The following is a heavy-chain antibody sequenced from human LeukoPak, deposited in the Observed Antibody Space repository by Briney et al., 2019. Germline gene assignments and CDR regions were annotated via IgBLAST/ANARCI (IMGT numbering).Heavy chain of an antibody. CDR3: ARGPYSYDSSGAFDI. D-gene: IGHD3-22*01. V-gene: IGHV4-38-2*02. Sequence: SETLSLTCTVSGYSISSGYYWGWIRQPPGKGLEWTGSVYHSGSTYYNPSLKGRVTISVDTSKNQFSLKLSSVTAADTAVYFCARGPYSYDSSGAFDIWGQGTMVTVSS. CDR1: GYSISSGYY. CDR2: VYHSGST. J-gene: IGHJ3*02.